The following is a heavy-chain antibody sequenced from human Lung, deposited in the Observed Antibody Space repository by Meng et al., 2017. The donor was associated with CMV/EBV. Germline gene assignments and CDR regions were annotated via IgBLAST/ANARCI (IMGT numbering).Heavy chain of an antibody. D-gene: IGHD6-6*01. V-gene: IGHV3-53*01. CDR2: IYSGGST. J-gene: IGHJ2*01. CDR1: GVTVSSNY. CDR3: ARCIAARRNWYFDL. Sequence: AASGVTVSSNYMSWVRQAPGKGLEWVSVIYSGGSTYYADSVRGRFTISRDNSKNTLYLQMNSLRAEDTAVYYCARCIAARRNWYFDLWGRGTLVTVSS.